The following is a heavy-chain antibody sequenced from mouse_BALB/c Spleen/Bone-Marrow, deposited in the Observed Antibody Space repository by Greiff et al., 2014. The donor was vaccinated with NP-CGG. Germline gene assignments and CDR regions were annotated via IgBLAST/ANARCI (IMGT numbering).Heavy chain of an antibody. D-gene: IGHD2-4*01. Sequence: EVKLMESGPSLVKPSQTLSLTCSVTGDSVTSGYWNWVRKFPGNKLEYMGYISYSGSTYYNPSLKSRISITRDTTKNQYYLQVNSVTTEDTATYYCATYDCYYFDYWGQGTTLTVSS. CDR1: GDSVTSGY. V-gene: IGHV3-8*02. CDR2: ISYSGST. CDR3: ATYDCYYFDY. J-gene: IGHJ2*01.